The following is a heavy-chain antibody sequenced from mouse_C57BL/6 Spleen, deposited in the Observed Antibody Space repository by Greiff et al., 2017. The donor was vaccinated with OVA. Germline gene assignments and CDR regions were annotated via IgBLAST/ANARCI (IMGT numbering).Heavy chain of an antibody. Sequence: EVQLQQSGPELVKPGASVKISCKASGYTFTDYYMNWVKQSHGKSLEWIGDINPNNGGTSYNQKFKGKATLTVDKSSSTAYMELRSLTSEDSAVYYCARYYYGSSPYFDYWGQGTTHTVSS. CDR3: ARYYYGSSPYFDY. CDR1: GYTFTDYY. J-gene: IGHJ2*01. CDR2: INPNNGGT. V-gene: IGHV1-26*01. D-gene: IGHD1-1*01.